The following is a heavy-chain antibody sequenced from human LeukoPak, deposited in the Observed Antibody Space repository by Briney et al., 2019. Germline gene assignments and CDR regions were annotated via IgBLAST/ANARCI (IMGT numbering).Heavy chain of an antibody. V-gene: IGHV3-30*18. CDR3: AKAGGRGWVFDY. CDR1: GFTFSSYG. D-gene: IGHD6-19*01. J-gene: IGHJ4*02. CDR2: ISYDGSNK. Sequence: PGGSLRLSCAASGFTFSSYGMHWVRQAPGKGLEWVAVISYDGSNKYYADSVKGRFTISRANSKNTLYLQMNSLRAEDTAVSYCAKAGGRGWVFDYWGQGTLVTVSS.